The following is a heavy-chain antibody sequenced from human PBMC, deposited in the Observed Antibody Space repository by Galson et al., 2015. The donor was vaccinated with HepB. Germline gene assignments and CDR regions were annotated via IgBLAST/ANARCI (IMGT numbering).Heavy chain of an antibody. CDR3: AREGVVAAAGMGIGY. CDR1: GYTFTSYY. D-gene: IGHD6-13*01. J-gene: IGHJ4*02. V-gene: IGHV1-46*01. CDR2: INPSGGST. Sequence: SVKVSCKASGYTFTSYYMHWVRQAPGQGLEWMGIINPSGGSTSYAQKSQGRVTMTRDTSTSTVYMELSSLRSEDTAVYYCAREGVVAAAGMGIGYWGQGTLVTVSS.